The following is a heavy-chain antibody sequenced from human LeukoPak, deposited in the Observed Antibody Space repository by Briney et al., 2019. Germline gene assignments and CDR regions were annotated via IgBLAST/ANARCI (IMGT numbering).Heavy chain of an antibody. V-gene: IGHV4-34*01. J-gene: IGHJ1*01. CDR3: ARVGYCSGGSCYFTYFQH. Sequence: PSETLSLTCAVYGGSFSGYYWSWIRQPPGKGLEWIGEINHSGSTNYNPSLKSRVTISVDTSKSQFSLKLSSVTAADTAVYYCARVGYCSGGSCYFTYFQHWGQGTLVTVSS. D-gene: IGHD2-15*01. CDR1: GGSFSGYY. CDR2: INHSGST.